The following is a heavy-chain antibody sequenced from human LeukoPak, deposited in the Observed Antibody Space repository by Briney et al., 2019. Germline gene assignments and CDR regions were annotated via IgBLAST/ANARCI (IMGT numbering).Heavy chain of an antibody. Sequence: GASVKVSCKASGYTFTGYYMHWVRQAPGQGLEWMGWINPNSGGTNYAQKFQGRVTMTRDTSISTAYMELSRLRSDDTAVYYCARVATIRRNAGSWFDPWGQGTLVTVSS. V-gene: IGHV1-2*02. J-gene: IGHJ5*02. CDR2: INPNSGGT. CDR1: GYTFTGYY. CDR3: ARVATIRRNAGSWFDP. D-gene: IGHD3-10*01.